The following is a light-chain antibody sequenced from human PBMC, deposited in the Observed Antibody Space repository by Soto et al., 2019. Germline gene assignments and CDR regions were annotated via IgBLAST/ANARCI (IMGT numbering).Light chain of an antibody. CDR3: TSYTSTSPYV. Sequence: QSVLTQTASVSGSPGQSITISCTGTSRDIGGYNFVSWYQQHPGKAPKLMIYEVSNRPSGVPNRFSGSKSGNTASLTISGLQAEDEADYYCTSYTSTSPYVFGTGTKLTVL. CDR1: SRDIGGYNF. J-gene: IGLJ1*01. V-gene: IGLV2-14*01. CDR2: EVS.